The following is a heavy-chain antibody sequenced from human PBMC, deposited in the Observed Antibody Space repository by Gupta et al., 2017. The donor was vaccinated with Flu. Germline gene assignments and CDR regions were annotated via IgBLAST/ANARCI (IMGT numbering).Heavy chain of an antibody. CDR3: ARGHWDN. CDR1: GFDFNRYE. V-gene: IGHV3-48*03. J-gene: IGHJ4*02. CDR2: ISSSAVT. Sequence: EVLLVESGGGLVQPGGSLRLSCTAAGFDFNRYEMSWVRQAPGRGLEWVAFISSSAVTYYTDPVRGRFTISRDNANNLLYLQMSSLRAEDTAVYYCARGHWDNWGQGTLVTVSS.